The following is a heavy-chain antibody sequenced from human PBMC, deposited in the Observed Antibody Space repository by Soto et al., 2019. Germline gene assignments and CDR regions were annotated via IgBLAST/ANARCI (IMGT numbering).Heavy chain of an antibody. D-gene: IGHD2-8*01. V-gene: IGHV5-51*01. CDR1: GYSFTSYW. Sequence: PGESLKISCKGSGYSFTSYWIGWVRQMPGKGLEWMGIIYPGDSDTGYSPSFQGQVTISADKSISTAYLQWSSLKASDTAMYYCARHAYCTNGVCYDYMDVWGKGTTVTVSS. J-gene: IGHJ6*03. CDR2: IYPGDSDT. CDR3: ARHAYCTNGVCYDYMDV.